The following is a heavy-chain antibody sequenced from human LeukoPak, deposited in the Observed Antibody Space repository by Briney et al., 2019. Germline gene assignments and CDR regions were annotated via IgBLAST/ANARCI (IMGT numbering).Heavy chain of an antibody. J-gene: IGHJ4*02. CDR1: GFTFSNYW. CDR2: IWYHGSNK. CDR3: ARDRLEAVTDDDYFDY. V-gene: IGHV3-33*08. D-gene: IGHD2-21*02. Sequence: GRSLRLSCAASGFTFSNYWMSWVRQAPGKGPVWVALIWYHGSNKYYGDSVRCRFTISTDNPKNTVYLQMNSLRAEATGVYYCARDRLEAVTDDDYFDYWGQGTLVTVSS.